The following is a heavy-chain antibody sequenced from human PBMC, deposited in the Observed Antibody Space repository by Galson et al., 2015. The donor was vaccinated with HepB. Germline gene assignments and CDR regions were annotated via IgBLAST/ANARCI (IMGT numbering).Heavy chain of an antibody. D-gene: IGHD2-15*01. V-gene: IGHV3-23*01. J-gene: IGHJ3*02. CDR1: GFTFSSYA. CDR3: AKTEAAKTLNTSDI. CDR2: ISGSGHTT. Sequence: SLRLSCAASGFTFSSYAMNWVRQAPGKGLEWVSSISGSGHTTDYADSVKGRFTISRDKSKNTLYLQMNSLSAEDTAVYYCAKTEAAKTLNTSDIWGHGTIVTGSS.